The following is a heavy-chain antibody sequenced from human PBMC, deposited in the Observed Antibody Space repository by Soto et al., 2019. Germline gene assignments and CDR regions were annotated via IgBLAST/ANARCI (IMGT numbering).Heavy chain of an antibody. D-gene: IGHD2-21*02. CDR1: GDSLNFDYSS. J-gene: IGHJ4*02. CDR2: IYQSRSN. CDR3: ARVFSNCWSYFDX. V-gene: IGHV4-30-2*01. Sequence: PSDTLSLTCGVSGDSLNFDYSSWSWIRQPPGKGLEWIGKIYQSRSNYSNPSLSNRVTMSVDRSKSQFSLKLTSVTAADTAVYYCARVFSNCWSYFDXWGQGALVTVSX.